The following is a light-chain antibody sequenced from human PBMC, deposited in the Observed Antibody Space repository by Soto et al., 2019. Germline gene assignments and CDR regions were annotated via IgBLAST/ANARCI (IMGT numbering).Light chain of an antibody. J-gene: IGLJ2*01. CDR3: AAWDDSLNGV. V-gene: IGLV1-44*01. CDR1: SSNIGSNT. CDR2: SNI. Sequence: QSVLTQPPSASGTPGQRVTLSCSGSSSNIGSNTVNWYQQLPGTAPKLLIYSNIERPSGVPDRFSGSKSGTSAALAISGLQSEDEGDYYCAAWDDSLNGVFGGGTKLTVL.